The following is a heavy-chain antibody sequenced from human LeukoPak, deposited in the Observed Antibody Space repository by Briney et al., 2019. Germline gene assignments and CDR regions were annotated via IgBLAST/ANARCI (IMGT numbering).Heavy chain of an antibody. Sequence: GGSLRLSCAASGFTFSSYWMSWVRQAPGKGLEWVANIKQDGSEKYYVDSVKGRFTISRDNAKNSLYLRMNSLRAEDTAVYYCARNSLTRFGGYDFWSGDFDYWGQGTLVTVSS. CDR2: IKQDGSEK. D-gene: IGHD3-3*01. V-gene: IGHV3-7*01. CDR3: ARNSLTRFGGYDFWSGDFDY. CDR1: GFTFSSYW. J-gene: IGHJ4*02.